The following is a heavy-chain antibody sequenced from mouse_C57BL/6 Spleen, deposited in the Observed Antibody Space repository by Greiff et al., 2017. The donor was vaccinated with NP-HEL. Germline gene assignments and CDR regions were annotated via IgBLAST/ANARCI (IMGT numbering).Heavy chain of an antibody. CDR1: GYTFTSYW. D-gene: IGHD2-5*01. CDR2: IDPSDSET. V-gene: IGHV1-52*01. J-gene: IGHJ2*01. CDR3: ARSYYSNWRYFDY. Sequence: QVQLQQSGAELVRPGSSVKLSCKASGYTFTSYWMHWVKQRPIQGLEWIGNIDPSDSETHYNQKFKDKATLTVDKSSSTAYMQLSSLTSEDSAVYYCARSYYSNWRYFDYWGQGTTLTVSS.